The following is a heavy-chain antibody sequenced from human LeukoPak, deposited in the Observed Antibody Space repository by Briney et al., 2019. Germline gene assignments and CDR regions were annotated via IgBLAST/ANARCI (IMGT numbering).Heavy chain of an antibody. D-gene: IGHD1-26*01. Sequence: SETLSLTCTVSGDSISSSNYYWGCIRQPPGKGLEWIGSISNGGNIYYNPSLKSRVTISVDTSENQFSLKLNSVTAADTAVYYCARRPPASGADWFDPWGQGTLVTVSS. CDR3: ARRPPASGADWFDP. V-gene: IGHV4-39*01. CDR2: ISNGGNI. J-gene: IGHJ5*02. CDR1: GDSISSSNYY.